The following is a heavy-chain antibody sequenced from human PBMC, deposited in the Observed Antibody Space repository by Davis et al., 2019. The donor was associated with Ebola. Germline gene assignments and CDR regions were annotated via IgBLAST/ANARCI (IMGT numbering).Heavy chain of an antibody. CDR2: ISYDGSNK. CDR3: ARVGACSGGSCYYGLDY. CDR1: GFTFSSYG. J-gene: IGHJ4*02. D-gene: IGHD2-15*01. V-gene: IGHV3-30*03. Sequence: GESLKISCAASGFTFSSYGMHWVRQAPGKGLEWVAVISYDGSNKYYADSVKGRFTISRDNSKNTLYLQMNSLRAEDTAVYYCARVGACSGGSCYYGLDYWGQGTLVTVSS.